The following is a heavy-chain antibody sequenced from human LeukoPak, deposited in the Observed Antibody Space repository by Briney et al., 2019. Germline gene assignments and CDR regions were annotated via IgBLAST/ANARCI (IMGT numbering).Heavy chain of an antibody. J-gene: IGHJ4*02. CDR1: GGSISSYY. D-gene: IGHD3-22*01. CDR2: IYCSGST. V-gene: IGHV4-59*13. CDR3: AAAGWDYYDSSGFSFDY. Sequence: SETLSLTCTVSGGSISSYYWSWIRQPPGKGLEWIGYIYCSGSTNYNPSLKSRVTISVDTSKNQFSLKLSSVTAADTAVYYCAAAGWDYYDSSGFSFDYWGQGTLVTVSS.